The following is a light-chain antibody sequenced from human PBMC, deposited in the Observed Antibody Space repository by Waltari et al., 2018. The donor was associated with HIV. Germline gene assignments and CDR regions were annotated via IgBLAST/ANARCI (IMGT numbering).Light chain of an antibody. J-gene: IGKJ2*01. CDR2: AAS. CDR1: QGISNS. V-gene: IGKV1-NL1*01. Sequence: DIQMTQSPSSLSASVGDRVTITCRASQGISNSLAWYQQTPGKAPKLLLYAASILESGVPSRFSGSGSGTDYTLTISNLQPEDFATYYCQQYYSTLPYTFGQGTKLEIK. CDR3: QQYYSTLPYT.